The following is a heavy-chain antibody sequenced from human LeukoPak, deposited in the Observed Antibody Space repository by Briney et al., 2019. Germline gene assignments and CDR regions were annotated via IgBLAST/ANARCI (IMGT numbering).Heavy chain of an antibody. CDR1: GYTFTKYG. Sequence: ASVKVSCTASGYTFTKYGISWVRQAPGQGLEWMGWISDDNGNTNYAQKFQGRVTMTTDTSTSTAYMEVRSLRSDDTAVYYCARDGYCSGGSCYLYYFDYWGQGTLVTVSS. CDR2: ISDDNGNT. D-gene: IGHD2-15*01. J-gene: IGHJ4*02. V-gene: IGHV1-18*01. CDR3: ARDGYCSGGSCYLYYFDY.